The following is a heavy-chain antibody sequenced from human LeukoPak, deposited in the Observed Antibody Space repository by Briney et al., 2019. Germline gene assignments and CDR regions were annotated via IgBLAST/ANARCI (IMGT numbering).Heavy chain of an antibody. J-gene: IGHJ3*02. CDR3: ARGGFPLVGAWAFDI. CDR1: GYTFTGYY. Sequence: GASVKVSCKASGYTFTGYYMHWVRQAPGQGLEWMGWINPNSGGTNYAQKFQGRVTMTRDTSISTAYMELSRLRSDDTAVYYCARGGFPLVGAWAFDIWRQGTMVTVSP. CDR2: INPNSGGT. V-gene: IGHV1-2*02. D-gene: IGHD1-26*01.